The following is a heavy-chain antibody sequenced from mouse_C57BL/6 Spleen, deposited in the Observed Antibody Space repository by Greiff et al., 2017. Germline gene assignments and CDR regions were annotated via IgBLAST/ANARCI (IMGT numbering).Heavy chain of an antibody. V-gene: IGHV14-2*01. CDR3: AREALTTVVPFAY. Sequence: VHVKQSGAELVKPGASVKLSCTASGFNIKDYYMHWVKQRTEQGLEWIGRIDPEDGETKYAPKFQGKATITADTSSNTAYLQLSSLTSEDTAVYYCAREALTTVVPFAYWGQGTLVTVSA. CDR1: GFNIKDYY. CDR2: IDPEDGET. J-gene: IGHJ3*01. D-gene: IGHD1-1*01.